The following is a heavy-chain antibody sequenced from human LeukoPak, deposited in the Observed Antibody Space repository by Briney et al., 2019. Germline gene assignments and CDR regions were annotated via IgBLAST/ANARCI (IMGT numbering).Heavy chain of an antibody. CDR1: GYTFTGYY. CDR2: INPNSGGT. Sequence: ASVKVSCKASGYTFTGYYMHWVRQAPGQGLEWMGWINPNSGGTNYAQKFQGRVTMTRDTSISTAYMELSRLRSDDTAVYYRARETMTTVAENWFDPWGQGTLVTVSS. J-gene: IGHJ5*02. D-gene: IGHD4-23*01. CDR3: ARETMTTVAENWFDP. V-gene: IGHV1-2*02.